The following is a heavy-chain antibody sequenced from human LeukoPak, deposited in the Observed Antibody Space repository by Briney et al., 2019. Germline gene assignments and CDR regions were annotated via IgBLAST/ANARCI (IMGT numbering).Heavy chain of an antibody. Sequence: WASVKVSCKASGYTFTGYYMHWVRQAPGQGLEWMGWINPNSGGTNYAQKLQGRVTMTRDTSISTAYMELSRLRSDDTAVYSCAREGEGGYCSSTSCYGLAPWGQGTLVTVSS. J-gene: IGHJ4*02. D-gene: IGHD2-2*03. CDR3: AREGEGGYCSSTSCYGLAP. CDR2: INPNSGGT. V-gene: IGHV1-2*02. CDR1: GYTFTGYY.